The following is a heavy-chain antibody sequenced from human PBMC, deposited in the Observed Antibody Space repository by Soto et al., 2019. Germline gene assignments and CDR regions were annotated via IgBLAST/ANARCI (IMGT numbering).Heavy chain of an antibody. CDR3: ARDRLRSSNYYYYYMDV. CDR2: INPSGGST. D-gene: IGHD2-21*02. J-gene: IGHJ6*03. V-gene: IGHV1-46*03. Sequence: GASVKASCKASGYTFTCYYMHWVRQAPGQGLEWMGIINPSGGSTSYAQKFQGRVTMTRDTSTSTVYMELSSLRSEDTAVYYCARDRLRSSNYYYYYMDVWGKGTTVTVSS. CDR1: GYTFTCYY.